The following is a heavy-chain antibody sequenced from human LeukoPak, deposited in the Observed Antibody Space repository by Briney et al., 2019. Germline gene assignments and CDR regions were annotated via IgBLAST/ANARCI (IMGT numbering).Heavy chain of an antibody. J-gene: IGHJ4*02. D-gene: IGHD2-2*01. CDR2: INSNSCDT. CDR1: LYTFTAFH. V-gene: IGHV1-2*02. CDR3: AREGLVCSSSSCHYLDS. Sequence: GASVQASCKASLYTFTAFHLHWVRQAPGQGLEWMGWINSNSCDTNYEQKFQGRVTMTRDTSISTAYMEVGGLRSDDTAVYYCAREGLVCSSSSCHYLDSWGQGTLVTVSS.